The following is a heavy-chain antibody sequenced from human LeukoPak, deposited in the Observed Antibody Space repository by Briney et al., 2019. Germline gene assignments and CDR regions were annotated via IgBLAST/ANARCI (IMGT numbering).Heavy chain of an antibody. CDR1: GSTLSGYA. Sequence: PGGSLRLSCAASGSTLSGYAMHWVRQAPGKGLEYVSAISSNGGSTYYANSVKGRFTISRDNSKNTLYLQMGSLRAEDMAVYYCAREVAGTIDYWGQGTLVTVSS. V-gene: IGHV3-64*01. J-gene: IGHJ4*02. CDR3: AREVAGTIDY. CDR2: ISSNGGST. D-gene: IGHD6-19*01.